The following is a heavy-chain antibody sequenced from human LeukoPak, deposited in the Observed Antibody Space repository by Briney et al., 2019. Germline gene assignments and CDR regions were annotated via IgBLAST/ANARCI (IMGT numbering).Heavy chain of an antibody. D-gene: IGHD3-10*01. Sequence: ASVKVSCKASGYTFTSYDINWVRQATGQGLEWMGWMNPNSGNTGYAQKFQGRVTMTRNTSISTAYMELSSLRSEDTAVYYCARRIDPSGGSGSYYDPFDYWGQGTLVTVSS. V-gene: IGHV1-8*01. J-gene: IGHJ4*02. CDR1: GYTFTSYD. CDR3: ARRIDPSGGSGSYYDPFDY. CDR2: MNPNSGNT.